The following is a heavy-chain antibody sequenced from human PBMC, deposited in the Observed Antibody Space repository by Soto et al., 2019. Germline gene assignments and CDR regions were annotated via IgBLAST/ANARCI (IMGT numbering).Heavy chain of an antibody. Sequence: QVQLQQWGAGLLKPSETLSLTCAVYGGSFSGYYWSWIRQPPGKGREWIGEINNSGSNNYNPSLKSRVTISVDTSKIHVSLKLSSVTAADTAVYYCARGQRGYDFWSGYSYYFDYWGQGTLVTVSS. CDR2: INNSGSN. V-gene: IGHV4-34*01. CDR1: GGSFSGYY. CDR3: ARGQRGYDFWSGYSYYFDY. J-gene: IGHJ4*02. D-gene: IGHD3-3*01.